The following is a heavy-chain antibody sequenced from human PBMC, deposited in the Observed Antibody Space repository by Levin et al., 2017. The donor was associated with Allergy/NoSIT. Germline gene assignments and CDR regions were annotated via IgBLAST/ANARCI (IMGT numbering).Heavy chain of an antibody. J-gene: IGHJ5*02. CDR3: ARLERGSGSYRGWFDP. V-gene: IGHV4-39*01. CDR1: GGSISSNSYY. Sequence: SQTLSLTCTVSGGSISSNSYYWGWIRQPPGKGLEWIGSIYYSGSTYYNPSLKSRVTISVDTSKNQFSLNLSSVTTADPAVYYCARLERGSGSYRGWFDPWGQGTLVAVSS. CDR2: IYYSGST. D-gene: IGHD3-10*01.